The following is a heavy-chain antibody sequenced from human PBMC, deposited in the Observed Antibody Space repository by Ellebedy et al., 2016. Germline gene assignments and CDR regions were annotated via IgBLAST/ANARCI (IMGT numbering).Heavy chain of an antibody. CDR1: GFTFSSYA. Sequence: GESLKISXAASGFTFSSYAMSWVRQAPGKGLEWVSAISGSGGSTYYADSVKGRFTISRDNSKNTLYLQMNSLRAEDTAVYYCANSGIAAAGTYYWGQGTLVTVSS. D-gene: IGHD6-13*01. J-gene: IGHJ4*02. CDR3: ANSGIAAAGTYY. V-gene: IGHV3-23*01. CDR2: ISGSGGST.